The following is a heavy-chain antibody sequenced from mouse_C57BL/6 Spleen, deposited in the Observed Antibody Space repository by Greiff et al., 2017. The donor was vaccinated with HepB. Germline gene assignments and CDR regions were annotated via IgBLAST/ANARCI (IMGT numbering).Heavy chain of an antibody. D-gene: IGHD1-1*01. CDR1: GFNIKDDY. CDR2: IDPENGDT. CDR3: TTSGSGYAMDC. V-gene: IGHV14-4*01. Sequence: EVQLQQSGAELVRPGASVKLSCTASGFNIKDDYMHWVKQRPEQGLEWIGWIDPENGDTEYASKFQGKATITADTSSNTAYLQLSSLTSEDTAVYYCTTSGSGYAMDCWGQGTSVTVSS. J-gene: IGHJ4*01.